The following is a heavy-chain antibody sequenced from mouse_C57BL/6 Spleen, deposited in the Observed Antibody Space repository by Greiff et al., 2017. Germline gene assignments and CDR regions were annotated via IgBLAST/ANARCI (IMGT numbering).Heavy chain of an antibody. CDR1: GFTFSSYA. J-gene: IGHJ4*01. CDR3: TRGQLRLRGLYAMDY. CDR2: ISSGGDYI. D-gene: IGHD3-2*02. Sequence: EVKVVESGEGLVKPGGSLKLSCAASGFTFSSYAMSWVRQTPEKRLEWVAYISSGGDYIYYADTVKGRFTISRDNARNTLYLQMSSLKSEDTAMYYCTRGQLRLRGLYAMDYWGQGTSVTVSS. V-gene: IGHV5-9-1*02.